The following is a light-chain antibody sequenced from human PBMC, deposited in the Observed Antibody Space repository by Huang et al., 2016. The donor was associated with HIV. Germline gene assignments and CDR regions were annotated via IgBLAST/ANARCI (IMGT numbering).Light chain of an antibody. J-gene: IGKJ4*01. CDR2: GAS. V-gene: IGKV3-15*01. Sequence: EIVMTQSPATLSVSPGERATLSCRASQSISSNLAWYQQKPGQAPRLLIQGASTRATGVPARCSGSGSGTEFTLTISSLQSEDFAVYYCQHYYNWPLTFGGGTKV. CDR1: QSISSN. CDR3: QHYYNWPLT.